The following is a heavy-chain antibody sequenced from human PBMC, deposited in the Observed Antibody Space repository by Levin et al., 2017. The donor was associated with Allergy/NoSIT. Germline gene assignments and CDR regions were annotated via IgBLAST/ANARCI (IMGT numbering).Heavy chain of an antibody. J-gene: IGHJ6*02. Sequence: GGSLRLSCAASGFTFSNYGMNWVRQAPGKGLEWVSAISGSGGSTYYADSVEGRFTISRDNSKNTLYLQMKSLRAEDTAVYYCAKPNDYIWGRYAYGMDVWGQGTTVTVSS. CDR3: AKPNDYIWGRYAYGMDV. CDR1: GFTFSNYG. CDR2: ISGSGGST. D-gene: IGHD3-16*01. V-gene: IGHV3-23*01.